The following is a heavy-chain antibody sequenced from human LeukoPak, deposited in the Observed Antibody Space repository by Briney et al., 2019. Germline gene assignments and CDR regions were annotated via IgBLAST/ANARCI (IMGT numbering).Heavy chain of an antibody. CDR3: ARGWGGSSWPFDY. Sequence: GGSLRLSCVYSGFTFNTFAMHWVRQAPGKGLEWVAFISYSVSYNDYVDSVKGRFTISRDNSKNTLYLQMNSLTPEDAAVYYCARGWGGSSWPFDYWGQGTLVTVSS. V-gene: IGHV3-30-3*01. D-gene: IGHD6-13*01. CDR1: GFTFNTFA. CDR2: ISYSVSYN. J-gene: IGHJ4*02.